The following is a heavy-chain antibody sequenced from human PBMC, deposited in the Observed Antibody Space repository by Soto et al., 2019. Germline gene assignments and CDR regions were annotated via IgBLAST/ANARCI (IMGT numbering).Heavy chain of an antibody. CDR3: ARAPYYDSSGYYPSYYFDY. Sequence: GGSLRLSCAASGFTFSSYSMNWVRQAPGKGLEWVSSISSSSSYIYYADSVKGRFTISRDNAKNSLYLQMNSLRAEDTAVYYCARAPYYDSSGYYPSYYFDYWGQGTLVTVSS. V-gene: IGHV3-21*01. D-gene: IGHD3-22*01. J-gene: IGHJ4*02. CDR2: ISSSSSYI. CDR1: GFTFSSYS.